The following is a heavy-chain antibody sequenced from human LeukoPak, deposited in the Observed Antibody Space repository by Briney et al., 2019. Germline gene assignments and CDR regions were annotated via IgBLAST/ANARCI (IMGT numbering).Heavy chain of an antibody. J-gene: IGHJ3*02. Sequence: SETLSLTCAVYGGSFSGYYWSWTRQPLGKGLEWIGEINHSGSTNYNPSLKSRVTISVDTSKNQFSLKLSSVTAADTAVYYCASPGSGRHAFDIWGQGTMVTVSS. D-gene: IGHD3-10*01. V-gene: IGHV4-34*01. CDR2: INHSGST. CDR3: ASPGSGRHAFDI. CDR1: GGSFSGYY.